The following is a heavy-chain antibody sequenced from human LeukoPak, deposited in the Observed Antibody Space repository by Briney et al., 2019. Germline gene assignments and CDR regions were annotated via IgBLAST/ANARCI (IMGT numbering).Heavy chain of an antibody. CDR1: GGSISSGSYY. D-gene: IGHD3-22*01. CDR3: ARDNYYDTSGYFDY. CDR2: IYTSGST. V-gene: IGHV4-61*02. J-gene: IGHJ4*02. Sequence: SETLSLTCTVSGGSISSGSYYWSWIRQPAGKGLEWIGRIYTSGSTTYNPSLKSRVTISVDTSKNQFSLKLSSVSAADTAVYYRARDNYYDTSGYFDYWGQGTLVTVSS.